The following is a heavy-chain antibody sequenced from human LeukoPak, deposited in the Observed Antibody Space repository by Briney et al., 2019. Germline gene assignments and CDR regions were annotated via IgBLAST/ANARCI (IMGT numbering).Heavy chain of an antibody. CDR1: GFTFSSYS. Sequence: GGSLRLSCAASGFTFSSYSMNWVRQAPGKGLGWVSSISSSSSYIYYADSVKGRFTISRDNAKNSLYLQMNSLRAEDTAVYYCARDLGSIAARPGAVDYWGQGTLVTVSS. V-gene: IGHV3-21*01. J-gene: IGHJ4*02. CDR2: ISSSSSYI. CDR3: ARDLGSIAARPGAVDY. D-gene: IGHD6-6*01.